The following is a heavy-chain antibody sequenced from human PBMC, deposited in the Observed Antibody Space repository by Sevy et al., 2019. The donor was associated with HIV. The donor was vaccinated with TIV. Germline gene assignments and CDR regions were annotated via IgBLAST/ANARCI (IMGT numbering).Heavy chain of an antibody. CDR2: IDYTGST. CDR1: GGSISGYY. CDR3: ARHEAGSGTYYNLIEY. D-gene: IGHD3-10*01. J-gene: IGHJ4*02. Sequence: SETLSLTCAVSGGSISGYYWSWIRQPPGKGLEWIGYIDYTGSTNYSPSLKSRVTISVDISKSQFSLKLNSVTAADTAFYYCARHEAGSGTYYNLIEYWGQGTLVTVSS. V-gene: IGHV4-59*08.